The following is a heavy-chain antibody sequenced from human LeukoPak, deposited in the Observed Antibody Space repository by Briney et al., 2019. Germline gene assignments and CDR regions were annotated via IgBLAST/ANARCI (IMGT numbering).Heavy chain of an antibody. V-gene: IGHV3-11*04. J-gene: IGHJ4*02. Sequence: PGGSLRLSCAASGFTFSDYYMSWIRQAPGKGLEWVSYISSSGSTIYYADSVKGRFTISRDNAKNSLYLQMNNLRVKDTAVYYCARDQPIGYNYGYPFDNWGQGTLVTVSS. CDR3: ARDQPIGYNYGYPFDN. D-gene: IGHD5-18*01. CDR1: GFTFSDYY. CDR2: ISSSGSTI.